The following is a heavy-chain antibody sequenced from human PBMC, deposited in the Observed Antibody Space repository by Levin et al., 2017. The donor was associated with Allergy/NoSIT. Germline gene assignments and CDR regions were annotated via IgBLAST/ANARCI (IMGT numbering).Heavy chain of an antibody. V-gene: IGHV1-18*01. Sequence: GASVKVSCKASGYTFKNYGISWVRQAPGQGLEWMGWISTHNGNTNYAQSFQGRVTITTDTSTSTADMDLRSLISDDTAVYYCARFVVTPVSYFYMDGWGKGTTVTVSS. CDR1: GYTFKNYG. CDR2: ISTHNGNT. J-gene: IGHJ6*03. D-gene: IGHD2-2*01. CDR3: ARFVVTPVSYFYMDG.